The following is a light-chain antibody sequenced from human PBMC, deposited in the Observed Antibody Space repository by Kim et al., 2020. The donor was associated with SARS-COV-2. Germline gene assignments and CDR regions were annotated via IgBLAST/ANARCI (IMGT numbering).Light chain of an antibody. Sequence: EIVMTQSPATLSVSPGDRATLSCRASQSVSSNLAWYQQKPGQAPRLLIYGVSTRATGIPARFSGSGSGTEFTLTISSLQSEDFAVYYCQQYNYWLSWTFGQGTKVDIK. CDR2: GVS. V-gene: IGKV3-15*01. CDR1: QSVSSN. CDR3: QQYNYWLSWT. J-gene: IGKJ1*01.